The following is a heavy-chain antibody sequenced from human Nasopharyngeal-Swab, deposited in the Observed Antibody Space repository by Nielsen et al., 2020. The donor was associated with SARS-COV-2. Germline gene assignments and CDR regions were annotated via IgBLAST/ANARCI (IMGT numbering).Heavy chain of an antibody. CDR3: ARQNTQLPYYYYGMDV. CDR1: GGAIISSSYY. Sequence: SETLSLTCTVSGGAIISSSYYWGWIRQPPGKGLEWIGSIYYSGSTYYNPSLKSRVTISVDTSKNQFSLKLSAVTAADTAVYYCARQNTQLPYYYYGMDVWGQGTTVTVSS. D-gene: IGHD5-18*01. V-gene: IGHV4-39*01. J-gene: IGHJ6*02. CDR2: IYYSGST.